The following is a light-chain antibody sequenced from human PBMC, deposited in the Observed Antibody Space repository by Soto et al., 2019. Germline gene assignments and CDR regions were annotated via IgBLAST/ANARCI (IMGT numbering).Light chain of an antibody. V-gene: IGKV3-15*01. J-gene: IGKJ5*01. CDR3: QQYGTSEII. CDR2: DAS. CDR1: QSVSSK. Sequence: IVMTQSPATLSVSPGERATLSCRASQSVSSKLAWYQQKPGQPPRLLIYDASNRATGIPDRFIGSGSGTDFTLTISRLEPEDFAVFFCQQYGTSEIIFGQGTRLEI.